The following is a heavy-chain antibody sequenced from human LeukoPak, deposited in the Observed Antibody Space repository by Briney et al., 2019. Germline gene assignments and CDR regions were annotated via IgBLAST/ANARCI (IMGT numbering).Heavy chain of an antibody. CDR3: ANEEWLRPDY. V-gene: IGHV3-30*02. Sequence: GGSLRLSCAASGFTFSSYGMHWVRQAPGKGLEWVAFIRYDGSNKYYADSVKGRFTISRDNSKNTLYLQMNSLRAEDTAVYYCANEEWLRPDYWGQGTLVTVSS. CDR1: GFTFSSYG. CDR2: IRYDGSNK. J-gene: IGHJ4*02. D-gene: IGHD5-12*01.